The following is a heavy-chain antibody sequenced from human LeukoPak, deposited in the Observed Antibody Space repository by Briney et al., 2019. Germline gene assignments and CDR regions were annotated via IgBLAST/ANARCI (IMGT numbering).Heavy chain of an antibody. Sequence: GGSLRLSCVASGFTFSTYGMHWVRQAPGKGLEWVAIIWYDGSNKYYADAVQGRFTISRDNAKNSLYLQMNSLRAEDTAIYYCARDNSGWSRDYWGQGTLVTVSS. CDR2: IWYDGSNK. D-gene: IGHD6-19*01. V-gene: IGHV3-33*01. CDR3: ARDNSGWSRDY. CDR1: GFTFSTYG. J-gene: IGHJ4*02.